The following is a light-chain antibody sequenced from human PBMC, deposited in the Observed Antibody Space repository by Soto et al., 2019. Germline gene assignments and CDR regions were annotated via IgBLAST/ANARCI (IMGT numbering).Light chain of an antibody. CDR1: SSDVGYYNY. Sequence: QSALTQPASVSGSPGQSITISCTGTSSDVGYYNYVSWYQQHPGKVPKLMIYEVSNRPSGVSNRFSGSKSGNTASLTISGLQAEDEAEYYCGTWDTSLSAGVFGGGTKLTVL. CDR2: EVS. V-gene: IGLV2-14*01. CDR3: GTWDTSLSAGV. J-gene: IGLJ3*02.